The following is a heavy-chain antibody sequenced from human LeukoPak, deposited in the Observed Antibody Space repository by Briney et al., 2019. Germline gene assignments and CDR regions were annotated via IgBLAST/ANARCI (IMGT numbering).Heavy chain of an antibody. V-gene: IGHV1-8*03. J-gene: IGHJ5*02. CDR2: LNPNNGNT. CDR1: GYTFTNYD. CDR3: TRGQFCSRSNCYGRGWFDP. Sequence: ASVKISCKASGYTFTNYDINWVRQAPGQGLEWMGWLNPNNGNTAYSQKFQGRLSITRDSSLNTAYMELSSLTSDDTAVYYCTRGQFCSRSNCYGRGWFDPWGQGTLVTVSS. D-gene: IGHD2-2*01.